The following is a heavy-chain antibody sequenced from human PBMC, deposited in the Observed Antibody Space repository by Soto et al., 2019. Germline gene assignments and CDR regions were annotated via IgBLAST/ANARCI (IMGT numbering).Heavy chain of an antibody. J-gene: IGHJ6*02. V-gene: IGHV3-30*18. CDR1: GFTFSSYG. CDR3: AKDWRLFVYGMDV. Sequence: QLQLVESGGGVVQPGRSLRLSCVASGFTFSSYGMHWVRQAPGKGLEWVAMITYDGSRQYYADSVKGRFAISRDNSQNTLHLEMNSLRVGATVVYYCAKDWRLFVYGMDVWGQGTTVTVSS. D-gene: IGHD3-16*01. CDR2: ITYDGSRQ.